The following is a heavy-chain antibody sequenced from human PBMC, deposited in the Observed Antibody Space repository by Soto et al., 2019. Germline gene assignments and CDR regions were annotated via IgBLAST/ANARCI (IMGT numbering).Heavy chain of an antibody. V-gene: IGHV1-69*13. CDR2: IIPIFGTP. CDR1: GGSFSDYA. J-gene: IGHJ4*02. Sequence: SVKVSCKAFGGSFSDYAISWVRQAPGQGLEWMGGIIPIFGTPNYAQKFQDRVTFTAHESTNTAYMELSRLTSEDTAVYYCARDRAPRGWSYLDLWGQGTQVTGSS. CDR3: ARDRAPRGWSYLDL. D-gene: IGHD2-15*01.